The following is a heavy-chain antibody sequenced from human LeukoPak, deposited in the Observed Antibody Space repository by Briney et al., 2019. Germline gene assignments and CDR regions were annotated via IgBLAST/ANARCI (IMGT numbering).Heavy chain of an antibody. CDR3: ARGYSTGTPFFDY. CDR1: GGPMSSRSYY. J-gene: IGHJ4*02. D-gene: IGHD2-8*02. CDR2: NYYNEST. Sequence: SETLSLTCTVSGGPMSSRSYYWGWIRRSPGKGLEWIGSNYYNESTYYNPSFKSRVTIHVDMSENQFSLRLNSVTAADTAVYYCARGYSTGTPFFDYWGQGILVTVSS. V-gene: IGHV4-39*01.